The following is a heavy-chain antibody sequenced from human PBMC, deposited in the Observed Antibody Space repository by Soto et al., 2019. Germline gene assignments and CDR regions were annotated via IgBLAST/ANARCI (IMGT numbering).Heavy chain of an antibody. J-gene: IGHJ4*02. CDR1: GFTFSSYS. Sequence: GGSLRLSCAASGFTFSSYSMNWVRQAPGKGLELVSSISSSSSYIYYADSVKGRFTISRDNAKNSLYLQMNSLRAEDTAVYYCAREGSYCSSTSCLDYWGQGTLVTVSS. D-gene: IGHD2-2*01. V-gene: IGHV3-21*01. CDR2: ISSSSSYI. CDR3: AREGSYCSSTSCLDY.